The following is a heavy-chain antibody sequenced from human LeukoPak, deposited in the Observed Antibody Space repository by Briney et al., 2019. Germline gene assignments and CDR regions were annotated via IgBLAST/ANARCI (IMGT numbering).Heavy chain of an antibody. Sequence: GSLRLSCAASGITFGNNWMHWVRQGPGKGLVWISRINSDGGGAIYADPVKGRFTVSRDNAKNTLYLQMNSLRAEDTAVYYCARDVPHNWFDTWGQGTLVTVSS. CDR3: ARDVPHNWFDT. V-gene: IGHV3-74*01. CDR1: GITFGNNW. CDR2: INSDGGGA. J-gene: IGHJ5*02.